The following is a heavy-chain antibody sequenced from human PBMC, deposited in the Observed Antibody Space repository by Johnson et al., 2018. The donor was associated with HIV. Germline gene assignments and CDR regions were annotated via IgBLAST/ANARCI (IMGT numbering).Heavy chain of an antibody. CDR3: AREGRIAVAGLRSFDI. CDR1: GFTFSSYA. Sequence: VQLVESGGGVVQPGRSLRLSCAASGFTFSSYAMHWVRQAPGKGLEWVAVISYDGSNKYYADSVKGRFTISRDNSKNTLYLQMNSLRAEDTAVYYCAREGRIAVAGLRSFDIWGQGTMVTVSS. V-gene: IGHV3-30-3*01. J-gene: IGHJ3*02. CDR2: ISYDGSNK. D-gene: IGHD6-19*01.